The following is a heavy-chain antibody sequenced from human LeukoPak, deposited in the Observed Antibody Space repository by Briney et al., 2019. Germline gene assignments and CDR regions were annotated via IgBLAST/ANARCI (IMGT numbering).Heavy chain of an antibody. V-gene: IGHV3-21*01. Sequence: PGGSLRLSCAASGFTFSSYSMNWVRQAPGKGLEWVSSISSSSSYIYYADSVKGRFTISRDNAKNSLYLQMNSLRAEDTAVYYCARSRTPEYYDILTGPPFWGQGTMVTVSS. CDR2: ISSSSSYI. D-gene: IGHD3-9*01. J-gene: IGHJ3*01. CDR3: ARSRTPEYYDILTGPPF. CDR1: GFTFSSYS.